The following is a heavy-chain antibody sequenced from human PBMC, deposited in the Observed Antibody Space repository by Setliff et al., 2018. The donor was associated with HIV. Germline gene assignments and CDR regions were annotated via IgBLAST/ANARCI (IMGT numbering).Heavy chain of an antibody. D-gene: IGHD5-18*01. V-gene: IGHV5-51*01. CDR2: IYPGDSDT. CDR1: GYSFTSYW. CDR3: ARRTRRRGSSYGNIDY. J-gene: IGHJ4*02. Sequence: PGESLKISCKGSGYSFTSYWIGWVRQMPGKGLEWMGIIYPGDSDTRYSPSFQGQVTISADKSIRTAYLQWSSLKASDTAIYYCARRTRRRGSSYGNIDYWGQGTLVTVSS.